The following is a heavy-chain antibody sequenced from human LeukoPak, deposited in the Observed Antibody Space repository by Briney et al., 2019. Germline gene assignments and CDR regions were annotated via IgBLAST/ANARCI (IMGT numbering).Heavy chain of an antibody. CDR3: AKGRTYGSGSFYMDV. CDR1: GFTFSSYG. V-gene: IGHV3-33*06. D-gene: IGHD3-10*01. CDR2: IWYDGNTK. Sequence: PGGSLRLSCAASGFTFSSYGMHWVRQAPGKGLEWVAVIWYDGNTKFYGDFVKGRFTISRDNSKNTVYLQMDSLRAEDTAVYYCAKGRTYGSGSFYMDVWGVGTTVTVSS. J-gene: IGHJ6*03.